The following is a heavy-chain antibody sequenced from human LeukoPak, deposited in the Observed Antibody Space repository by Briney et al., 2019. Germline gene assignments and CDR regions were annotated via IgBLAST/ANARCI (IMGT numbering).Heavy chain of an antibody. Sequence: SETLSLTCTVSGGSISSRGYYWGWIRQPPGKGLEWIGSIYYSGSTYYNPSLKSRVTISVDTSKNQFSLKLSSVTAADTAVYYCARLCVVGATDAFDIWGQGTMVTVSS. CDR3: ARLCVVGATDAFDI. V-gene: IGHV4-39*01. D-gene: IGHD1-26*01. J-gene: IGHJ3*02. CDR2: IYYSGST. CDR1: GGSISSRGYY.